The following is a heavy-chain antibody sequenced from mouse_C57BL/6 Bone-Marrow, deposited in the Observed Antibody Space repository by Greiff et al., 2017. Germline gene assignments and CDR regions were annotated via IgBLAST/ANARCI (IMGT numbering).Heavy chain of an antibody. J-gene: IGHJ4*01. CDR3: ARLRDVRGYYAMDY. Sequence: EVHLVESGGGLVQPGGSLKLSCAASGFTFSDYYMYWVRQTPEKRLEWVAYISNGGGSTYYPDTVKGRFTISRDNAKNTLYLQMSRLKSEDTAMYYCARLRDVRGYYAMDYWGQGTSVTVSS. CDR2: ISNGGGST. V-gene: IGHV5-12*01. D-gene: IGHD2-12*01. CDR1: GFTFSDYY.